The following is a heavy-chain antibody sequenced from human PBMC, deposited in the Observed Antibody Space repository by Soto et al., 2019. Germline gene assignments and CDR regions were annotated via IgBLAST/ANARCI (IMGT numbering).Heavy chain of an antibody. V-gene: IGHV3-66*01. J-gene: IGHJ6*02. CDR1: GFTVSSNY. CDR2: IYSGGST. CDR3: ARARIPTGMDV. Sequence: EVQLVESGGGLVQPGGSLRLSCAASGFTVSSNYMSWVRQAPGKGLEWVSVIYSGGSTYYADSVKGRFTISRDNSKSTLYLQMNSLRAEDTAVYYCARARIPTGMDVWGQGTTVTVSS.